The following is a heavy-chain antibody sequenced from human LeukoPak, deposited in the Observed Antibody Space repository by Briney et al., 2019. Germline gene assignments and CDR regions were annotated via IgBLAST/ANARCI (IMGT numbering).Heavy chain of an antibody. CDR3: AKHYYDSSGYYWDY. CDR1: GYSISSGYY. J-gene: IGHJ4*02. D-gene: IGHD3-22*01. CDR2: IYHSGST. V-gene: IGHV4-38-2*01. Sequence: SETLSLTCAVSGYSISSGYYWGWIRQPPGKGLEWIGSIYHSGSTYYNPSLKSRVTISVDTSKNQFSLKLSSVSAADTAVYYCAKHYYDSSGYYWDYWGQGTLVTVSS.